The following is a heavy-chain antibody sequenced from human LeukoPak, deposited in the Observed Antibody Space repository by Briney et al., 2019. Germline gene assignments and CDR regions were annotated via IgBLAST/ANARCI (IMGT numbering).Heavy chain of an antibody. CDR2: IYYSGST. CDR1: GGSINSYY. V-gene: IGHV4-59*07. CDR3: ARGLAAAGTSYFDY. Sequence: SYTLSLTCTVSGGSINSYYWSWIRQPPGKRLEWIGSIYYSGSTNCIPSLKSRVTISVDTSKNQFSLKLSSVTAADTAVYYCARGLAAAGTSYFDYWGQGTLVTVSS. D-gene: IGHD6-13*01. J-gene: IGHJ4*02.